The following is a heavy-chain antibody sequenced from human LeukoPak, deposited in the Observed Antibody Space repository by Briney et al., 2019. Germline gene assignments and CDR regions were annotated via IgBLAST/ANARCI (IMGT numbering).Heavy chain of an antibody. CDR3: ARASSGWYHWPH. D-gene: IGHD6-19*01. Sequence: TSETLSLTCTVSGGSISSYYWSWIRQPPGKGLEWIGCIYYSGSTNYNPSLKSRVTISVDTSKNQFSLKLSSVTAADTAVYYCARASSGWYHWPHWGQGTLVTVSS. CDR1: GGSISSYY. CDR2: IYYSGST. V-gene: IGHV4-59*01. J-gene: IGHJ4*02.